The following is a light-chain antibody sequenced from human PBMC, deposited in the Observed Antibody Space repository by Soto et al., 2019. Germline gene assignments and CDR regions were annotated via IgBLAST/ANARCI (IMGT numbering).Light chain of an antibody. CDR1: QGISNS. J-gene: IGKJ4*01. CDR3: QKYNSAPLT. CDR2: TAS. V-gene: IGKV1-27*01. Sequence: DIQMTQSPSSLSASVGDRVTITCRASQGISNSLAWYQQKPWKVPKLLIYTASTLQSGVPSRFSGRGFGTDFTRTITSLQPEDVATYYCQKYNSAPLTFGGGTKVEIK.